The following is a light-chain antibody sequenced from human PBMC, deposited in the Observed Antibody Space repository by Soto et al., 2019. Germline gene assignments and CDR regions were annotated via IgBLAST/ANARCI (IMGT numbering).Light chain of an antibody. CDR2: AAS. J-gene: IGKJ1*01. CDR3: QQYYDSPPT. CDR1: QGISSY. Sequence: AIRMTQSPSSFSASTGDRVTITCRASQGISSYLAWYQQKPGKAPQLLIYAASTLQSGVPSRFSGSGSGTDFTLTISCLQSEDFATYYCQQYYDSPPTFGQGTKVEIK. V-gene: IGKV1-8*01.